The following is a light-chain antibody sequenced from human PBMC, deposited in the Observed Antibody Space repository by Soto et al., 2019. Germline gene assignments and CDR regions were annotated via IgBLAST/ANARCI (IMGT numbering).Light chain of an antibody. CDR3: QQYSKWPIT. CDR2: GIS. V-gene: IGKV3-15*01. CDR1: QSVNSN. Sequence: EMGITQSPAILSVSPGESATLSCRASQSVNSNYLAWYQQHPGQPPRLLIYGISTRATGIPARFSGSGSGTEFSLTISSLQSEDFAVYYCQQYSKWPITLGQGTRLEIK. J-gene: IGKJ5*01.